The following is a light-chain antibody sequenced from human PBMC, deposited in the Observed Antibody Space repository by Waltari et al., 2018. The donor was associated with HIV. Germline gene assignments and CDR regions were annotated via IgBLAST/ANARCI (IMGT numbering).Light chain of an antibody. CDR3: QQYNNWPPWT. Sequence: EIVMTQSPATLSVSPGERATLSCRASQSVSSNLAWYQQIPGQAPRLLIYGASTRATGIPARFSGSGSGTEFTLTISSLQSEDSAVYYCQQYNNWPPWTFGQGTKVEVK. V-gene: IGKV3-15*01. J-gene: IGKJ1*01. CDR2: GAS. CDR1: QSVSSN.